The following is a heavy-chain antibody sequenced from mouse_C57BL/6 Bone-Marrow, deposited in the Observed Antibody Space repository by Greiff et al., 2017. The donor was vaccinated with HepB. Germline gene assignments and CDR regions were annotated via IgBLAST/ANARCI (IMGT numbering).Heavy chain of an antibody. V-gene: IGHV1-64*01. D-gene: IGHD1-1*01. CDR1: GYTFTSYW. J-gene: IGHJ3*01. CDR3: ARGSSSAWFAY. Sequence: VQLKESGAELVKPGASVKLSCKASGYTFTSYWMHWVKQRPGQGLEWIGMIHPNSGSTNYNEKFKSKATLTVDKSPSTAYMQLSSLTSEDSAVYYCARGSSSAWFAYWGQGTLVTVSA. CDR2: IHPNSGST.